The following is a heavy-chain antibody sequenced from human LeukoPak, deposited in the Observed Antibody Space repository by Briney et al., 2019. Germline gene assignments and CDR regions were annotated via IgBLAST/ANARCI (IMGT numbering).Heavy chain of an antibody. CDR1: GYIFTSYW. J-gene: IGHJ4*02. CDR2: IYPGDSDT. V-gene: IGHV5-51*01. CDR3: ARQPAAAGRIDY. D-gene: IGHD6-13*01. Sequence: GESLKISCKVSGYIFTSYWIGWVRQMPGKGLEWMGIIYPGDSDTRYSPSFQGQVTISADKSISTAYLQWSTLKASDTAMYYCARQPAAAGRIDYWGQGTLVTVSS.